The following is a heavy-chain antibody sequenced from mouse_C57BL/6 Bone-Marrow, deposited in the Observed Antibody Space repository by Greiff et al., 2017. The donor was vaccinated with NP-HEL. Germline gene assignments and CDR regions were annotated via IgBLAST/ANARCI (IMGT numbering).Heavy chain of an antibody. CDR2: IYPGDGDT. D-gene: IGHD2-5*01. V-gene: IGHV1-82*01. CDR3: ARVYYSNYDWYFDV. J-gene: IGHJ1*03. CDR1: GYAFSSSW. Sequence: VQLKQSGPELVKPGASVKISCKASGYAFSSSWMNWVKQRPGKGLEWIGRIYPGDGDTNYNGKFKGKATLTADKSSSTAYMQLSSLTSEDSAVYFCARVYYSNYDWYFDVWGTGTTVTVSS.